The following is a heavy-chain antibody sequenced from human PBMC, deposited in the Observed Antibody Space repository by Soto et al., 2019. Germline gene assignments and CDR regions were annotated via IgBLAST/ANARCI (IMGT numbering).Heavy chain of an antibody. Sequence: PSDTLSLTCAGSGDSISSGYFWAWIRQPPGKGLEWIGSIYHSGTTYYNPSLNSRVTISVDTSKNQFSLKLSSVTAADTAVYYCARGGGYSYGNWFDPWGQGTLVTVSS. CDR3: ARGGGYSYGNWFDP. CDR1: GDSISSGYF. D-gene: IGHD5-18*01. J-gene: IGHJ5*02. CDR2: IYHSGTT. V-gene: IGHV4-38-2*01.